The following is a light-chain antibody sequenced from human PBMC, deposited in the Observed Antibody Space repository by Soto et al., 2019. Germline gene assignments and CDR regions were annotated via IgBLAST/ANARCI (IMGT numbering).Light chain of an antibody. CDR2: GAS. J-gene: IGKJ1*01. CDR1: QSVSSNY. Sequence: EIVLTQSPGTLSLSPGERATLSCRASQSVSSNYFAWYQQKPGQAPRLLIYGASSRATGIPDRFGGSGSGTDFTLTISRLEPEDFALYYCQQYGTSPWTFGQGTKVEIK. CDR3: QQYGTSPWT. V-gene: IGKV3-20*01.